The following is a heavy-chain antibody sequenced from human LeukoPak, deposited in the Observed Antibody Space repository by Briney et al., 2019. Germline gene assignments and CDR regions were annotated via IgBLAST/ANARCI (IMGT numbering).Heavy chain of an antibody. D-gene: IGHD5-18*01. Sequence: SVKVSCKASGGTFSSYAISWVRQAPGQGLEWMGGIITIFGTANYAQKFQGRVTITTDESTSTAYMELSSLRSEDTAVDNCASQRGYSYGYVDYWGQGTLVTVSS. CDR3: ASQRGYSYGYVDY. CDR1: GGTFSSYA. J-gene: IGHJ4*02. V-gene: IGHV1-69*05. CDR2: IITIFGTA.